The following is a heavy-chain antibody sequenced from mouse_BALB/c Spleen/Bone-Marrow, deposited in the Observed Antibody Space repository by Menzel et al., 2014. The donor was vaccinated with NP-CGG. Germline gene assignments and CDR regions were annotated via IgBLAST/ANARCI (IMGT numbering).Heavy chain of an antibody. CDR2: IRSKSNNYAT. J-gene: IGHJ4*01. CDR3: MRERNSMDY. CDR1: GFTFNTNA. V-gene: IGHV10S3*01. Sequence: VQLQQSGGGLVQPKGSLKLSCAASGFTFNTNAMNWVRQAPGKGLEWVARIRSKSNNYATYYADSVKDMFTISIDDSQSMLYLQINNLKTEDTAIYYCMRERNSMDYWGQGTSVTVSS.